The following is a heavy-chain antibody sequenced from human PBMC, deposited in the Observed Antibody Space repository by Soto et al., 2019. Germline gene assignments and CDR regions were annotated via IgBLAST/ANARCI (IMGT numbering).Heavy chain of an antibody. CDR3: ARVGDYYDILTGPQDAFDI. D-gene: IGHD3-9*01. CDR2: IKQDGSEK. J-gene: IGHJ3*02. Sequence: SLRLSCAASGFTFSSYWMSWVRQAPGKGLEWVANIKQDGSEKYYVDSVKGRFTISRDNAKNSLYLQMNSLRAEDTAVYYCARVGDYYDILTGPQDAFDIWGQGTMVTVS. CDR1: GFTFSSYW. V-gene: IGHV3-7*01.